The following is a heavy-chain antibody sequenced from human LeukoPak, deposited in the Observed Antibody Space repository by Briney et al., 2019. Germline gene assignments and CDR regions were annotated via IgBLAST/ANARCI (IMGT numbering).Heavy chain of an antibody. V-gene: IGHV1-46*01. CDR1: GYTFTCYY. J-gene: IGHJ4*02. CDR3: VREEEGGTFDY. D-gene: IGHD3-16*01. CDR2: ITTSGGIT. Sequence: GASVKVSCKASGYTFTCYYIHWVRQAPGQGLEWMGLITTSGGITTYAQKFQGRVTMTKDTSTSTVYMEMSSLRSEDTAVYYCVREEEGGTFDYWGQGTLVIVSS.